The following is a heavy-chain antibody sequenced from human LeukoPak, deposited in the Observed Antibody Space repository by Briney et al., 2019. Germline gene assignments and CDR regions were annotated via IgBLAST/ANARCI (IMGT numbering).Heavy chain of an antibody. Sequence: PGGSLRLSCAASGFTVSSNYMSWVRQAPAKGLEWVSLIYSGGSTYYADSVKGRFTISRDNSKNTLYLQTNSLRAEDTAVYYCARGPLGEAAAGGNFDYWGQGTLVTVSS. J-gene: IGHJ4*02. D-gene: IGHD6-13*01. CDR1: GFTVSSNY. CDR2: IYSGGST. CDR3: ARGPLGEAAAGGNFDY. V-gene: IGHV3-66*01.